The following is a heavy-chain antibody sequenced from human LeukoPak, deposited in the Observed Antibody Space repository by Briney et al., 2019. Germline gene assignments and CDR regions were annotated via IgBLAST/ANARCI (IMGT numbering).Heavy chain of an antibody. J-gene: IGHJ6*03. Sequence: ASVKVSCKASGYTFTSYYMHWVRQAPGQGLEWMGIINPSGGSTSYAQKFQGRVTMTRDMSTSTVYMELSSLRSEDTAVYYCAREPGINYYYYYMDVWGKGTTVTVSS. CDR3: AREPGINYYYYYMDV. D-gene: IGHD1-14*01. CDR1: GYTFTSYY. CDR2: INPSGGST. V-gene: IGHV1-46*01.